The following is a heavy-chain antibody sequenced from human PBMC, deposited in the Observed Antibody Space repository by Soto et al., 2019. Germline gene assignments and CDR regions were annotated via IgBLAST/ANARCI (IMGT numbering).Heavy chain of an antibody. CDR3: ARPTERFGEFSQFDP. J-gene: IGHJ5*02. D-gene: IGHD3-10*01. CDR1: GYSFTSYW. Sequence: PGESLKISWKGSGYSFTSYWIGWVRQMPGKGLEWMGIIYPGDSDTRYSPSFQGQVTISADKSISTAYLQWSSLKASDTAMYYCARPTERFGEFSQFDPWGQGTLVTVSS. V-gene: IGHV5-51*01. CDR2: IYPGDSDT.